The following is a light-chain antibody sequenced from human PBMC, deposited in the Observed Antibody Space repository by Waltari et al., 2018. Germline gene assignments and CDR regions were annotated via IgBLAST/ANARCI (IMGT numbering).Light chain of an antibody. Sequence: IVLTQSPGTLSLSPGERATLSCRARQSVSRTLAWYQQKPGQAPRLLIYGASTRAAGIPDRFSGSGSGTDFRLTISRLEPEDFAVYYCQHYVRLPVTFGQGTKVEIK. CDR3: QHYVRLPVT. V-gene: IGKV3-20*01. CDR1: QSVSRT. CDR2: GAS. J-gene: IGKJ1*01.